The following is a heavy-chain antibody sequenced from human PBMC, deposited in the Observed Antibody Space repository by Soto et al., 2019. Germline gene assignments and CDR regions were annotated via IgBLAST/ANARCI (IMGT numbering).Heavy chain of an antibody. V-gene: IGHV3-23*01. CDR2: INLFDGRT. D-gene: IGHD3-10*01. J-gene: IGHJ6*02. Sequence: GGYLRLSCAASGFTFRAYGMSWIRQTPEKGLEWVSSINLFDGRTYYTDSVKGRFTISKDDSKSTVSLQLNSLRVDDTAIYYCARGVVYIIDHSYRGTDVRGQ. CDR1: GFTFRAYG. CDR3: ARGVVYIIDHSYRGTDV.